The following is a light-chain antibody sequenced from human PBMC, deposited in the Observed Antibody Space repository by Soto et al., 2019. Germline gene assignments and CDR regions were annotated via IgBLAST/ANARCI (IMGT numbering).Light chain of an antibody. Sequence: EIVMTQSPATLSVSPGERATLSCRASQSVSSNLAWYQQKPDQAPRLLISGASTRATGIPARFSGSGSGTEFTLTISSLQSEDFAVYYCQQYNNWLGTFGQGTKVDIK. J-gene: IGKJ2*01. CDR2: GAS. CDR3: QQYNNWLGT. V-gene: IGKV3-15*01. CDR1: QSVSSN.